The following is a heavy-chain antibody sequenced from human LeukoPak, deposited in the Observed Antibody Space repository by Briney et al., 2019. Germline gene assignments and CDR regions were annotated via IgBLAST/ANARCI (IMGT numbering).Heavy chain of an antibody. V-gene: IGHV3-23*01. CDR1: GFIFSSYD. Sequence: PGGSLRLSCAASGFIFSSYDMGWVRQAPGKGLEWVSTISATGGSTYYADSVKGRFTISRDNSKNTLYLQMNSLRAEDTAVYYCASERGYSGYTFDYWGQGNMVTVSS. CDR2: ISATGGST. D-gene: IGHD5-12*01. J-gene: IGHJ4*02. CDR3: ASERGYSGYTFDY.